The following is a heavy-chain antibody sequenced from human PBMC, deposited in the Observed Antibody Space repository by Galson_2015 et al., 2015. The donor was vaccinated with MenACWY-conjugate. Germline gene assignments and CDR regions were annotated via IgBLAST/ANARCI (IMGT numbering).Heavy chain of an antibody. V-gene: IGHV3-23*01. CDR2: MSGSGGSR. CDR3: AKTYCSRTNCREPIWYFDL. D-gene: IGHD2-2*01. CDR1: GFTFSSYA. Sequence: SLRLSCAASGFTFSSYAMSWVRQAPGKGLEWVSAMSGSGGSRNYADSVKGRFTISRDNSKNTLYLQMNSLRAEDTAVYYCAKTYCSRTNCREPIWYFDLWGRGTLVTVSS. J-gene: IGHJ2*01.